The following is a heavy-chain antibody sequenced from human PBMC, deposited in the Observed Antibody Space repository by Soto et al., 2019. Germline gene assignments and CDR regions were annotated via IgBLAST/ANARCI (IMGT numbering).Heavy chain of an antibody. V-gene: IGHV1-2*02. CDR1: GYPVTAYY. J-gene: IGHJ3*02. Sequence: QLHLVQSGAVVKKPGASVTVSCSASGYPVTAYYMHWVRQAPGRGLEWMGGINPATGAAKYTQTFQGRVTMTRDTSPSTVFREMSGLTYEDTAVFYFAIGGGVGVAGSAAFDMWGQGTVVTVSS. D-gene: IGHD3-3*01. CDR3: AIGGGVGVAGSAAFDM. CDR2: INPATGAA.